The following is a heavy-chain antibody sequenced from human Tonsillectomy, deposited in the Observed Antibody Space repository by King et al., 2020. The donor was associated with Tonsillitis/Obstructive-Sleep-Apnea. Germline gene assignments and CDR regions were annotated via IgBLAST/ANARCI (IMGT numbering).Heavy chain of an antibody. J-gene: IGHJ4*02. Sequence: VQLVESGGGSVQPGGSLRLSCVASGFTFSDHYMDWARQAPGKGLEWVGRTRNKANSYTTEYAASVKGRFTISRDDSRNSLYLQMKSLKTEDTAVYYCVRVRSIVGAYDLDYWGQGTLVTVSS. CDR3: VRVRSIVGAYDLDY. V-gene: IGHV3-72*01. CDR1: GFTFSDHY. D-gene: IGHD1-26*01. CDR2: TRNKANSYTT.